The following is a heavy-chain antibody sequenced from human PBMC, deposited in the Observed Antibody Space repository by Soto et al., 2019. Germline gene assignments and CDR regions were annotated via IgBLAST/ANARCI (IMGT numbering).Heavy chain of an antibody. CDR2: ISAYNGNT. CDR3: ARDGSQAARGWFDP. D-gene: IGHD6-6*01. V-gene: IGHV1-18*04. CDR1: GYTFTSYG. J-gene: IGHJ5*02. Sequence: ASGKVSCKASGYTFTSYGISWVRQAPGQGLEWMGWISAYNGNTNYAQKLQGRVTMTTDTSTSTAYMELRSLRSDDTAVYYCARDGSQAARGWFDPWGQGTLVTVSS.